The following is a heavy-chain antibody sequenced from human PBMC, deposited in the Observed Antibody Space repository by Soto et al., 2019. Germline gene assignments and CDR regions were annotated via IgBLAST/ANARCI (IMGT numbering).Heavy chain of an antibody. V-gene: IGHV2-5*01. CDR3: AQLYDSGWSPFDY. D-gene: IGHD6-19*01. Sequence: QITLKESGPTVVTPTQTLTMTCTFSGFALSTSVLGVAWIRQPPGKALEWLALSYCYDDKRYSPSPKSTLTISKDTSKNQVVLTMTNMDPVDTATYYCAQLYDSGWSPFDYWGQGTLVTVSS. J-gene: IGHJ4*02. CDR1: GFALSTSVLG. CDR2: SYCYDDK.